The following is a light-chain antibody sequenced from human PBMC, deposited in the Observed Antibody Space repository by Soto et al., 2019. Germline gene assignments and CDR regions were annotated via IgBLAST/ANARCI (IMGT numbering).Light chain of an antibody. V-gene: IGKV3-20*01. J-gene: IGKJ3*01. Sequence: EIVLTQSPGTLSVSPAERVTLSCRASQSVSSNYLAWYQQRPGQAPRLLIFGASYRATGIPDRFSGSGSGTDFTLTISRLEPEDFAVYYCQQYSSSPPEFTFGPGTKVDSK. CDR1: QSVSSNY. CDR2: GAS. CDR3: QQYSSSPPEFT.